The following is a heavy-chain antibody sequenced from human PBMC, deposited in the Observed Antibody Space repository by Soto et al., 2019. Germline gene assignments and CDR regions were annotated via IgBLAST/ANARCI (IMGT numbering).Heavy chain of an antibody. J-gene: IGHJ5*02. CDR1: GITSTTYA. CDR2: INTGNGNT. D-gene: IGHD5-12*01. Sequence: QVQLVQSGAEVKKPGASVKVSCKASGITSTTYAIHWVRQAPGHGLEWMGWINTGNGNTRYSQRFLGRVSLTTDTYTSTASMDLSSLTSEDTAVYYCARAISGYVTWGQGTLITVS. CDR3: ARAISGYVT. V-gene: IGHV1-3*04.